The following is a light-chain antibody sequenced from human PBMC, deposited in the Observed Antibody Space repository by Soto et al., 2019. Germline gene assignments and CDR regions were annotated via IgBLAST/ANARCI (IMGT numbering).Light chain of an antibody. Sequence: EIVLTQSPGTLSLSPGERATLSCRASQSVSSSYLAWYQQKPGQAPRLLIYGASSRATGIPDRFSGSGSGTDFPLTISRLEPEDFAVYYCQQYGSSGTFGQGTKVDIK. CDR2: GAS. J-gene: IGKJ1*01. CDR1: QSVSSSY. CDR3: QQYGSSGT. V-gene: IGKV3-20*01.